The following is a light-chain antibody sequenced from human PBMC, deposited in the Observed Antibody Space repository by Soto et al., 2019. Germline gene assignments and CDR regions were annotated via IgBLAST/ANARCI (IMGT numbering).Light chain of an antibody. J-gene: IGKJ2*01. Sequence: IQLTQSPSSLSASVGDRVTITCRASQGVRSYLAWSQQRPGEAPKLLIYAASSLQSGVPSRFSGSGSGTDFTLTISSLQPEDFATYYCQQSYSTPYTCGQGTKLEIK. CDR3: QQSYSTPYT. V-gene: IGKV1-39*01. CDR1: QGVRSY. CDR2: AAS.